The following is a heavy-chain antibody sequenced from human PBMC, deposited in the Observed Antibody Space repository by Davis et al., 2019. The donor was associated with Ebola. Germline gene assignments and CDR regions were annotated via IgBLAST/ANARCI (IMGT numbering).Heavy chain of an antibody. CDR1: GGSINNNNFY. J-gene: IGHJ1*01. CDR2: IHYSGST. D-gene: IGHD4-11*01. Sequence: SETLSLTCTVSGGSINNNNFYWGWFRQPPGKGLEWIGTIHYSGSTHYNPSLKSRVTLSVDTSENQFSLKLTSVTAADTAVYYCARVSVPSSNIDIWGQGTLVTVSS. CDR3: ARVSVPSSNIDI. V-gene: IGHV4-39*01.